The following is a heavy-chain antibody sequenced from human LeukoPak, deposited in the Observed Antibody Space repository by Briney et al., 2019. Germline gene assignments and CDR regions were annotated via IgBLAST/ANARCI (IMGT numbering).Heavy chain of an antibody. CDR2: IYHSGNT. CDR3: ARAGYCSGVSCYSAVPGKY. D-gene: IGHD2-15*01. CDR1: GYSITSGYY. J-gene: IGHJ4*02. V-gene: IGHV4-38-2*02. Sequence: SETLSLTCTVSGYSITSGYYWAWIRQSPGKGLEWIGSIYHSGNTYYNPSLKSRVIILVDTSKNQFSLQLGSVAPTDTAVYYCARAGYCSGVSCYSAVPGKYWGQGALVTVSS.